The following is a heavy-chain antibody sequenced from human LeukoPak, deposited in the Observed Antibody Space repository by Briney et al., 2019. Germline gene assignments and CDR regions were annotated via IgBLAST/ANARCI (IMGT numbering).Heavy chain of an antibody. CDR3: ARDRDYGSGIFDY. Sequence: ASVKVSCKSSGYPFTTYYIHWVRQAPGQGLEWMGWISPNSGGTNYAQKFQGRVTMTRDTSISTAYMELSRLRSDDTAVYYCARDRDYGSGIFDYWGQGTLVTVSS. V-gene: IGHV1-2*02. J-gene: IGHJ4*02. CDR1: GYPFTTYY. D-gene: IGHD3-10*01. CDR2: ISPNSGGT.